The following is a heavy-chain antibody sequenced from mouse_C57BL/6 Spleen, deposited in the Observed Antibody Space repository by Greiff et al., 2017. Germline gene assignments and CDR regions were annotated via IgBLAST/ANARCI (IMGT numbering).Heavy chain of an antibody. J-gene: IGHJ3*01. V-gene: IGHV1-64*01. CDR2: IHPNSGST. CDR3: ARNYGLQAWFAD. Sequence: VQLQQPGAELVKPGASVKLSCKASGYTFTSYWMHWVKQRPGQGLEWIGMIHPNSGSTNYNEKFKSKATLTVDKSSSTAYMQLSSLTSEDSAVYYCARNYGLQAWFADWGQGTLVTVSA. D-gene: IGHD1-1*01. CDR1: GYTFTSYW.